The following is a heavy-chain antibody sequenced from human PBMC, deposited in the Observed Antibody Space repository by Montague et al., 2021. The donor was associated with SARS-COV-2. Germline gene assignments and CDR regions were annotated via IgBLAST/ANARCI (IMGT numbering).Heavy chain of an antibody. Sequence: SLRLSYAASGFIFDDYGMSWVRQAPGKGLEWVSGINWNGGSTGYADSVKGRFTISRDNAKNSLYLQMNSLRAEDTALYHCARDSKLFGNYYYGMDVWGQGTTVAVSS. V-gene: IGHV3-20*01. D-gene: IGHD3-10*01. J-gene: IGHJ6*02. CDR1: GFIFDDYG. CDR2: INWNGGST. CDR3: ARDSKLFGNYYYGMDV.